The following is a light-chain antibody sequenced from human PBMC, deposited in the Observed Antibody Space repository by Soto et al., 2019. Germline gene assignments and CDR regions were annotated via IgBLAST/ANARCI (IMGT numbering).Light chain of an antibody. Sequence: DLQLTQSPSSLSASVGDRVTITCRASQTISRNLNWYQQKPGEAPRLLVYVVSTLQGGVPSRFSGSESGTDYTLTISSVQPDDFATYYCQQSYSIPYTFGQGTKLVIK. CDR2: VVS. CDR3: QQSYSIPYT. CDR1: QTISRN. V-gene: IGKV1-39*01. J-gene: IGKJ2*01.